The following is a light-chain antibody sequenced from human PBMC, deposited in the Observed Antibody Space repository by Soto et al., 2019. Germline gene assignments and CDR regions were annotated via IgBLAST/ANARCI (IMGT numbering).Light chain of an antibody. J-gene: IGKJ2*01. Sequence: DIVMTQSPDSLAVSLGERATINCKSRQSVLYRSNNKNYLGWYQHKTGQPPKLLIYWASTRESGVPDRFNGSGSGTDFTLTISSLQAEDVADYYCQQYYSTPHTFGQGTKLEI. CDR3: QQYYSTPHT. CDR2: WAS. V-gene: IGKV4-1*01. CDR1: QSVLYRSNNKNY.